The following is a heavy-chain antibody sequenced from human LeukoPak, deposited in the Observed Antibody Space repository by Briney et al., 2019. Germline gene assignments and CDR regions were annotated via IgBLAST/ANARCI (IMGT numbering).Heavy chain of an antibody. CDR3: ARESFTEVTDY. Sequence: ASGKVSCKASGYTFTSYGISWVRQAPGQGLEWMGWISAYNGSTNYAQKLQGRVTMTTDTSTSTAYMELRSLRSDDTAVYYCARESFTEVTDYWGQGTLVTVSS. CDR1: GYTFTSYG. CDR2: ISAYNGST. D-gene: IGHD4-23*01. J-gene: IGHJ4*02. V-gene: IGHV1-18*01.